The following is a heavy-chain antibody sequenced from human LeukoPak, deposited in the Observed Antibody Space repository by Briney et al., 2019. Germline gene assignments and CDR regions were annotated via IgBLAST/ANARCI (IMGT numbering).Heavy chain of an antibody. J-gene: IGHJ3*02. CDR2: IIPILGIA. CDR3: ATTAGEGVGATIWYAFDI. V-gene: IGHV1-69*04. CDR1: GGTFSSYA. Sequence: SVKVSCKTSGGTFSSYAISWVRQAPGQGLEWMGRIIPILGIANYAQKLQGRVTITADKSTSTAYMELSSLRSEDTAVYYCATTAGEGVGATIWYAFDIWGQGTMVTVSS. D-gene: IGHD1-26*01.